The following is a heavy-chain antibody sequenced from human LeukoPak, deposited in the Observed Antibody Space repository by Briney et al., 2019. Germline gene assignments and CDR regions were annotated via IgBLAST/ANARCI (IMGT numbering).Heavy chain of an antibody. V-gene: IGHV3-23*01. Sequence: GGSLRLSCAASGFTFSSYAMSWVRQAPGKELEWVSGISGSGDNTYYADSVKGRFTISRDNSKNTLYVQVYSLGTEDTAAYYCAKGSYYDSSGSFYFDYWGQGTLVTVSS. CDR3: AKGSYYDSSGSFYFDY. D-gene: IGHD3-22*01. CDR2: ISGSGDNT. J-gene: IGHJ4*02. CDR1: GFTFSSYA.